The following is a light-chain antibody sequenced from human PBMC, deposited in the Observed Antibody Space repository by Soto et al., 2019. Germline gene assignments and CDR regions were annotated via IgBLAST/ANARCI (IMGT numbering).Light chain of an antibody. V-gene: IGKV1-5*01. CDR2: DAF. CDR1: QSISSW. Sequence: DIQMTQSPSTLSASVGDRVTITCRASQSISSWLAWYQQKPGKAPKLVIFDAFSLESGVPSRFSGSGSGTEFTLTIGSLQPDDFATYYCQQYNSYTWTFGQGTKVEIK. CDR3: QQYNSYTWT. J-gene: IGKJ1*01.